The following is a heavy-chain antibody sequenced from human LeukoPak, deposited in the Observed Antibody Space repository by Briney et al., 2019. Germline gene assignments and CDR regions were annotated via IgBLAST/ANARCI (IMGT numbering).Heavy chain of an antibody. CDR2: ISSSSSYI. V-gene: IGHV3-21*01. D-gene: IGHD3-10*01. J-gene: IGHJ4*02. CDR3: ARARTDYCGSGSSGIFDY. Sequence: GGSLRLSCAASGFTLSSHWMSWVRQAPGKGLEWVSSISSSSSYIYYADSVKGRFTISRDNAKNSLYLQMNSLRAEDTAVYYCARARTDYCGSGSSGIFDYWGQGTLVTVSS. CDR1: GFTLSSHW.